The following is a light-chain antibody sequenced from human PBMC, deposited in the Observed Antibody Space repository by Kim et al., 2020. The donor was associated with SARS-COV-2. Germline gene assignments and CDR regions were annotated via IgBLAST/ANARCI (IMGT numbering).Light chain of an antibody. CDR3: CSYAGSSRV. Sequence: GQAVPLTGTGIISDVGSYNLVTWYQQPPSKAPKLMIYEGSKRPSGVSNRFSGSKSGNTASLTISGLQAEDEADYYCCSYAGSSRVFGGGTQLTVL. CDR2: EGS. V-gene: IGLV2-23*01. J-gene: IGLJ2*01. CDR1: ISDVGSYNL.